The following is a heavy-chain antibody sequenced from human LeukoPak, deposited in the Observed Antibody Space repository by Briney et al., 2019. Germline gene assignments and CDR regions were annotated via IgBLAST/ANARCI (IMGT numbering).Heavy chain of an antibody. V-gene: IGHV3-74*01. Sequence: GGSLRLSCAASGFTFTTYWMHWVRQAPGKGLVWVSHINSDGSITSYADSVKGRFTISRDNAKNTLYLQMNSLRAEDTAVYYCARDAVDTANAVWGQGTTVTVS. D-gene: IGHD5-18*01. CDR3: ARDAVDTANAV. CDR1: GFTFTTYW. CDR2: INSDGSIT. J-gene: IGHJ6*02.